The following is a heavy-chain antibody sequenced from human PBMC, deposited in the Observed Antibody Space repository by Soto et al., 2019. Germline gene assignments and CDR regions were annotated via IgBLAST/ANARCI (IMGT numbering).Heavy chain of an antibody. J-gene: IGHJ4*02. CDR1: GGSFSGYY. CDR3: ARRGQGFSSSRFDY. V-gene: IGHV4-34*01. Sequence: QVQLQQWGAGLLKPSETLSLTCAVYGGSFSGYYWSWIRQPPGKGLEWIGEINHSGSTNYNPSLKSRVTLSVDTSKNQFSLKLSSVTAADTAVYYCARRGQGFSSSRFDYWGQGTLVTVSS. D-gene: IGHD6-13*01. CDR2: INHSGST.